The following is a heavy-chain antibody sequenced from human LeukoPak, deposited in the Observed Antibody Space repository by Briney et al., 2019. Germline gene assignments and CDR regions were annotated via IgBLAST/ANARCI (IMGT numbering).Heavy chain of an antibody. V-gene: IGHV4-30-4*01. J-gene: IGHJ5*02. Sequence: SETLSLTCTVSGGSISSGDYYWSWIRQPPGKGLEWIGYMYHSGSTYYNPSLKSRATISVDTSKNQFSLKVRSVTAADTAVYYCARPYYYDSRIDPWGQGTLVTVSS. CDR2: MYHSGST. D-gene: IGHD3-22*01. CDR3: ARPYYYDSRIDP. CDR1: GGSISSGDYY.